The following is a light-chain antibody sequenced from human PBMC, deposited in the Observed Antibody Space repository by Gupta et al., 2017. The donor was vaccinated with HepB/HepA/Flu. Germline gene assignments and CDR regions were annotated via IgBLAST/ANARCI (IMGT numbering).Light chain of an antibody. CDR1: NSDVGAYHY. J-gene: IGLJ3*02. V-gene: IGLV2-14*01. Sequence: QSALPQHASVSGSPGTAITISCTGTNSDVGAYHYVSWYQQPPGKVPKLMIYDVTYRPSGVSSRFSGSKSGNTASLTISGLQAEDEGDYFCKSYAGSNIWVFGGGTKLTVL. CDR2: DVT. CDR3: KSYAGSNIWV.